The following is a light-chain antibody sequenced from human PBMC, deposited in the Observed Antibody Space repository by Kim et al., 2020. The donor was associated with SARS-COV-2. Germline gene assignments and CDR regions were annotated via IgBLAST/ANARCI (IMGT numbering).Light chain of an antibody. CDR2: DVS. CDR3: SSHIGSSTWV. Sequence: QSALTQPASVSGSPGQSITISCTGTSSDIGNYNFVSCSQQHPGKAPKLLIYDVSKRPSGVSDRFSGSKSGNTASLTISGLQAEDEADYYCSSHIGSSTWVFGGGTKLTVL. V-gene: IGLV2-14*01. CDR1: SSDIGNYNF. J-gene: IGLJ3*02.